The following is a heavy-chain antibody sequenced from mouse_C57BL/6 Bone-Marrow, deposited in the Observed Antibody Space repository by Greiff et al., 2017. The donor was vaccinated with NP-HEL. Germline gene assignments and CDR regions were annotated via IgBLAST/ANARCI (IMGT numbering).Heavy chain of an antibody. Sequence: VQLQQSGAELVRPGTSVKMSCKASGYTFTNYWIGWAKQRPGHGLEWIGDIYPGGGYTNYNENFKGKATLTADKSSSTAYMQFSSLTSEDSAIYYCAVITTVVAPDYWGQGTTLTVSS. D-gene: IGHD1-1*01. J-gene: IGHJ2*01. CDR2: IYPGGGYT. CDR3: AVITTVVAPDY. CDR1: GYTFTNYW. V-gene: IGHV1-63*01.